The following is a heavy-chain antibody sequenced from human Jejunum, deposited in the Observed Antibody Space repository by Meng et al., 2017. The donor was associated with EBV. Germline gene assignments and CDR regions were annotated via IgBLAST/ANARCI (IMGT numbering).Heavy chain of an antibody. V-gene: IGHV4-34*02. CDR2: INHSGST. J-gene: IGHJ4*02. CDR3: ARVAFSYTTRSLDS. CDR1: RGSFSGYY. Sequence: QPQQWGSGLLKPSETLSLTCAVYRGSFSGYYWSWIRQHPGKGLEWIGEINHSGSTNYNPSLRSRVTISVETSKNQFSLRLNSVTAADTAVYYCARVAFSYTTRSLDSWGQGTLVTVSS. D-gene: IGHD3-16*02.